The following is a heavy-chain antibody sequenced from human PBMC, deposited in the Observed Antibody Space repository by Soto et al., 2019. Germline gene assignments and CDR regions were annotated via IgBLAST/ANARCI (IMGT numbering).Heavy chain of an antibody. V-gene: IGHV4-31*03. Sequence: QVQLQESGPGLVKPSQTLSLTCTVSGGSISSGNYYWSWLRQHPGKGLEWIGYIYHSGSTYYNPSLKSRVTISVDTSKNQFSLKLSSVTAADTAIYYCAREYGDPFPSNWFDPWGQGTLVTVPS. CDR3: AREYGDPFPSNWFDP. J-gene: IGHJ5*02. CDR1: GGSISSGNYY. D-gene: IGHD4-17*01. CDR2: IYHSGST.